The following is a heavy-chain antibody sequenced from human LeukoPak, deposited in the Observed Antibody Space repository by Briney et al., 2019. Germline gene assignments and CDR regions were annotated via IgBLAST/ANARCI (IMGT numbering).Heavy chain of an antibody. V-gene: IGHV1-2*02. CDR1: GYTFTGYY. Sequence: ASVKASCKASGYTFTGYYMHWVRQAPGQGLEWMGWINPNSGGTNYAQKFQGRVTMTRDTSISTAYMELSRLRSDDTAVYYCARDRRIPSNWFDPWGQGTLVTVSS. CDR2: INPNSGGT. CDR3: ARDRRIPSNWFDP. J-gene: IGHJ5*02. D-gene: IGHD2-21*01.